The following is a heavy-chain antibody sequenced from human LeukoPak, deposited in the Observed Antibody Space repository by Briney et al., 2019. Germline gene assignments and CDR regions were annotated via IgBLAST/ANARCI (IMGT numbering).Heavy chain of an antibody. CDR1: GYTFTSYY. Sequence: GASVKVSCKASGYTFTSYYMHWVRQAPGQGLEWMGIINPSGGSTSYAQKFQGRVTMTRGMSTSTVYMELSSLRSEDTAVYYCARVKTMIIVVSLFDYWGQGTLVTVSS. CDR2: INPSGGST. J-gene: IGHJ4*02. D-gene: IGHD3-22*01. V-gene: IGHV1-46*01. CDR3: ARVKTMIIVVSLFDY.